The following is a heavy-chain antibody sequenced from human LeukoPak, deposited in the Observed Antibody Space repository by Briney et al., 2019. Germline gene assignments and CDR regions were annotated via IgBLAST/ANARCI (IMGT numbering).Heavy chain of an antibody. CDR1: GGSISSGSYY. CDR2: IYTSGST. J-gene: IGHJ4*02. V-gene: IGHV4-61*02. CDR3: ARDQTVYCSSTSCPQLWFDY. D-gene: IGHD2-2*01. Sequence: SQTLSLTCTVSGGSISSGSYYWSWIRQPAGKGLEWIGRIYTSGSTNYNPSLKSRVTISVDTSKNQFSLKLSSVTAADTAVYYCARDQTVYCSSTSCPQLWFDYWGQGTLVTVSS.